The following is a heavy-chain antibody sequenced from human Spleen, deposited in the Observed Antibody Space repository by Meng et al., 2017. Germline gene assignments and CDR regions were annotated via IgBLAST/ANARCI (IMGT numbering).Heavy chain of an antibody. J-gene: IGHJ6*02. Sequence: SETLSLTCSVSGGSISSTIYYWTWIRQPAGKGLEWIGRRSNTGSTNYNPSLKSRVTISIDTSKNQLTLELNSVTAADTAVYYCATSAGIAAAGPFYYYYGMDVWGQGTTVTVSS. D-gene: IGHD6-13*01. CDR3: ATSAGIAAAGPFYYYYGMDV. V-gene: IGHV4-61*02. CDR1: GGSISSTIYY. CDR2: RSNTGST.